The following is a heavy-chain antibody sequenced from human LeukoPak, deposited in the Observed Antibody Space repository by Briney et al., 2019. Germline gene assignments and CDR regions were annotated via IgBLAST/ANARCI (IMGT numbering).Heavy chain of an antibody. CDR3: ARNPHHDDDADEGFDY. J-gene: IGHJ4*02. CDR1: GYTFTDYD. CDR2: VSPYNGNT. D-gene: IGHD3-16*01. V-gene: IGHV1-18*01. Sequence: ASVKVSCKTSGYTFTDYDITWVRQAPGQGLEWMGRVSPYNGNTYYSQRFQGRVTISKDTSTGTAYMDLRNMRDDDTAIYYCARNPHHDDDADEGFDYWGQGTLVTVSS.